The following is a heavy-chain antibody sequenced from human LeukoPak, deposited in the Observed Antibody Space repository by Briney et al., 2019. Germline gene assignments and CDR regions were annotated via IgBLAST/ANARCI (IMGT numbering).Heavy chain of an antibody. J-gene: IGHJ4*02. Sequence: GGSLRLSCAASGFTLSSNYMSWVRQAPGKGLEWVSDIYSGGSTYYADSVTGRFTISRDNSKNTLYLQMTSLRAEDTAVYYCARATYDFWSGPNFDYWGQGTLVTVSS. V-gene: IGHV3-53*01. CDR2: IYSGGST. CDR1: GFTLSSNY. CDR3: ARATYDFWSGPNFDY. D-gene: IGHD3-3*01.